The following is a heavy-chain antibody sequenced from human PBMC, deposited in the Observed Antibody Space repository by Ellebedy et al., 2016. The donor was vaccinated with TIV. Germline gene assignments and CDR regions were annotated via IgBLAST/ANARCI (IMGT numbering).Heavy chain of an antibody. Sequence: ASVKVSCKASGYTFTGYHIHWVRQAPGQRLEWMGWINAGNGDTTYSQRFQGRVTITRDTSASTAYMELSSLRSEDTAVYYCARDRSSSSIYDYWGQGTLVTVSS. CDR3: ARDRSSSSIYDY. J-gene: IGHJ4*02. CDR2: INAGNGDT. D-gene: IGHD6-6*01. V-gene: IGHV1-3*01. CDR1: GYTFTGYH.